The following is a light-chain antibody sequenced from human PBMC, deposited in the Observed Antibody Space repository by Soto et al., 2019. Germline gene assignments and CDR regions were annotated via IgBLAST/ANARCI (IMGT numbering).Light chain of an antibody. CDR2: WAS. J-gene: IGKJ1*01. Sequence: DIVMTQSPDSLSVSLGERATINCRSSQSVLYTSDNKNYLAWYQQRPGQPPKLLIYWASTQEFGVPDRFSGSGSGTDFTLTISSLQAEDVAVYYCQQYYRTPPTFGQGTKVEIK. CDR3: QQYYRTPPT. V-gene: IGKV4-1*01. CDR1: QSVLYTSDNKNY.